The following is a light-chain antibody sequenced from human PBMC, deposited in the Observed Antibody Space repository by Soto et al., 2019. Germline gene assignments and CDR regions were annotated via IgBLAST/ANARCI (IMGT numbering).Light chain of an antibody. Sequence: DSTLIHDQPSLSASLIDAVCIXGRASQSIALSVNWYQQKPGKAPKLLIYVAFTLGSGVPSRFSGSGSGTEFTLTIRSLQPEDFATYYCQKSFRSPITFGQGTRLEIK. CDR2: VAF. V-gene: IGKV1-39*01. CDR1: QSIALS. CDR3: QKSFRSPIT. J-gene: IGKJ5*01.